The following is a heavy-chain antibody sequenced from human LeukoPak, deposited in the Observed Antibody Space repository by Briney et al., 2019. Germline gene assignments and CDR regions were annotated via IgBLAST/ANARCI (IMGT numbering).Heavy chain of an antibody. CDR3: AKDSGIAVAGIFDY. D-gene: IGHD6-19*01. CDR1: GFTFSSYG. CDR2: ISHDGSNK. J-gene: IGHJ4*02. V-gene: IGHV3-30*18. Sequence: GGSLRLSCAASGFTFSSYGMHWVRQAPGKGLEWVAVISHDGSNKYYADSVKGRFTISRDNSKNTLYLQMNSLRAEDTAVYYCAKDSGIAVAGIFDYWGQGTLVTVSS.